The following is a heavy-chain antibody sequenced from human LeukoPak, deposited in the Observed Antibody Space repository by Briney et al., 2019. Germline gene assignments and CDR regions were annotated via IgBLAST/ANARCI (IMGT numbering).Heavy chain of an antibody. V-gene: IGHV5-51*01. CDR3: ARPQGDSGSYYDFDY. CDR1: GYIFSTYW. CDR2: IYPGDSET. Sequence: GESLKISCKGSGYIFSTYWIGWVRQMPGKGLEWMGIIYPGDSETRYSPSFQGQVTMSADKSISTAYLQWTSLKASDSAMYYCARPQGDSGSYYDFDYWGQGTVVTVSS. J-gene: IGHJ4*02. D-gene: IGHD1-26*01.